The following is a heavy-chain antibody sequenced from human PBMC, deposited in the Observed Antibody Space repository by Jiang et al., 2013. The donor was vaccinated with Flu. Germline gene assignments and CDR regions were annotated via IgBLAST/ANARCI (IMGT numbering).Heavy chain of an antibody. V-gene: IGHV4-31*03. CDR3: ARAVDSSGANRLPYYFDY. J-gene: IGHJ4*02. Sequence: TLSLTCTVSGDSIRSGNYYWSWLRQRPGKGLEWIGYVYYSGTTYVDPSLRSRVTISVHTSXKKLSFNLSSVTAADTAVYYCARAVDSSGANRLPYYFDYWGQGALVTVST. CDR1: GDSIRSGNYY. D-gene: IGHD3-22*01. CDR2: VYYSGTT.